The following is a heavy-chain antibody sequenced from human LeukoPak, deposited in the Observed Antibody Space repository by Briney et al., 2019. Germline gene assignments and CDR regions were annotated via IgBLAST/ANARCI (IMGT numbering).Heavy chain of an antibody. CDR3: ASYYDSSGYYPPYMDV. J-gene: IGHJ6*03. CDR1: GYTFTGYY. V-gene: IGHV1-2*02. CDR2: INPNSGGT. Sequence: GASVKVSCKASGYTFTGYYMHWVRQAPGQGLEWMGWINPNSGGTNYAQKFQGRVTMTRDTSISTAYMELSRLRSDDTAVYYCASYYDSSGYYPPYMDVWGKGTTVTVSS. D-gene: IGHD3-22*01.